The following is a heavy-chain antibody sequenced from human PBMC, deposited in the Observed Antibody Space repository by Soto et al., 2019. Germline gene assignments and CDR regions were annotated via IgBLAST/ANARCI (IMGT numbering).Heavy chain of an antibody. CDR1: GGTFSSYA. Sequence: QVQLVQSGAEVKKPGSSVKVSCEASGGTFSSYAISWVRQAPGQGPEWMGGIIPIFATPNYAQKFKGRLTITADESTRTDYMELSSLRSDDTALYYCALPPRTGYQYGMDVWGQGTTVTVSS. J-gene: IGHJ6*02. CDR3: ALPPRTGYQYGMDV. CDR2: IIPIFATP. V-gene: IGHV1-69*01.